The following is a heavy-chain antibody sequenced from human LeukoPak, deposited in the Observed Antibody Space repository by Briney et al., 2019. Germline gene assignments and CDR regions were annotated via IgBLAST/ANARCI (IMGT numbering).Heavy chain of an antibody. V-gene: IGHV4-38-2*02. CDR1: GSSISTVPY. D-gene: IGHD3-22*01. CDR3: ARDRSYYYDSSGYEY. CDR2: IHQSGSA. J-gene: IGHJ4*02. Sequence: SETLSLTCAVSGSSISTVPYWAWIRQPPSKGLEWIGYIHQSGSANYNPSLKSRVTISLDTSKNQFSLKLISMTAADTAVYYCARDRSYYYDSSGYEYWGQGILVTVSS.